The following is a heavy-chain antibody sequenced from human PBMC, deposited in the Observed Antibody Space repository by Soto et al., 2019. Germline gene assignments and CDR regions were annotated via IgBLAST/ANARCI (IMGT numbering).Heavy chain of an antibody. Sequence: EVQLVESGGGLVKPGGSLRLSCVASGFTFNNAWMDWVRQAPGKGLEWVGRIKRKTDGETTEYAAPVKGRFTISRDDSENTLYLQMNGLRTEDTAVYYCATVGYSSSGSRFDYWGRGTLVIASS. CDR3: ATVGYSSSGSRFDY. CDR2: IKRKTDGETT. CDR1: GFTFNNAW. J-gene: IGHJ4*02. V-gene: IGHV3-15*07. D-gene: IGHD6-13*01.